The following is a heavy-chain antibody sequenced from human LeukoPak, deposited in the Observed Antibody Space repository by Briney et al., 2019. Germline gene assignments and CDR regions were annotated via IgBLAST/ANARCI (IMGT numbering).Heavy chain of an antibody. V-gene: IGHV4-39*07. D-gene: IGHD7-27*01. CDR3: ARARTDLESGDLAYAFEI. J-gene: IGHJ3*02. CDR2: IYYSGST. Sequence: TSETLSLTCTVSGGSISSSSYYWGWIRQPPGKGLEWIGSIYYSGSTYYNPSLKSRVTISVDRSKNQFSLKLSSVTAADTAVYYCARARTDLESGDLAYAFEIWGQGTMITVSS. CDR1: GGSISSSSYY.